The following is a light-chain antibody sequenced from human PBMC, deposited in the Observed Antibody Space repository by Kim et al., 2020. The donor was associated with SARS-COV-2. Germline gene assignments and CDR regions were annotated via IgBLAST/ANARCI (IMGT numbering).Light chain of an antibody. V-gene: IGKV3-15*01. CDR3: QQYNKWPPLT. CDR1: QSVSSN. CDR2: GAS. Sequence: EIVMTQSPATLSVSPGERATLSCRASQSVSSNLAWYQQKPGQAPRLIIYGASTRATGIPDRFSGSGSGTEFILTISSLQSEDFAVYYCQQYNKWPPLTFGGGTKVDIK. J-gene: IGKJ4*01.